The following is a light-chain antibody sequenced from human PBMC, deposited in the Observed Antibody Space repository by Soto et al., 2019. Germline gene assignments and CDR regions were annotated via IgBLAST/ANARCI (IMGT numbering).Light chain of an antibody. Sequence: QSVLTQPPSVSGAPGQRVTISCTGNRSNIGAGYDVHWYQQLPGTAPKLLIYGNNNRPSGVPDRFSGSKSGTSASLAITGLQAEDEAHYYCQSYDNFLSVAFGGGTQLTVL. CDR3: QSYDNFLSVA. CDR1: RSNIGAGYD. J-gene: IGLJ2*01. V-gene: IGLV1-40*01. CDR2: GNN.